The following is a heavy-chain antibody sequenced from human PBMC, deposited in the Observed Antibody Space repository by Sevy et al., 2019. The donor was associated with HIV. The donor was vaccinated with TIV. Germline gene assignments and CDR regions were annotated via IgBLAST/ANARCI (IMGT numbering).Heavy chain of an antibody. CDR2: IYWNDDK. D-gene: IGHD3-22*01. CDR3: AHTYYYDSSGQAVDFDL. CDR1: GFSLSTSGVG. V-gene: IGHV2-5*01. J-gene: IGHJ2*01. Sequence: SGPTLVKPTQTLTLTCTFSGFSLSTSGVGVGWIRQPPGKALEWLALIYWNDDKRYSPSLKSGHTITKDTSKNQVVLTMTNMDPVETATSYCAHTYYYDSSGQAVDFDLWGRGTLVTVSS.